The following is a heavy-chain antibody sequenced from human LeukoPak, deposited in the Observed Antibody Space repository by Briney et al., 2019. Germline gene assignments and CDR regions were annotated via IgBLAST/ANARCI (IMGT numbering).Heavy chain of an antibody. CDR1: GYSISSGYY. J-gene: IGHJ5*02. CDR3: ARVMGATWFDP. D-gene: IGHD1-26*01. V-gene: IGHV4-38-2*02. CDR2: IYHSGST. Sequence: KPSETLSLTCTVSGYSISSGYYWGWIRQPPGKGLEWIGSIYHSGSTYYNPSLKSRVTISVDTSKNQFSLKLSSVTAADTAVYYCARVMGATWFDPWGQGTLVTVSS.